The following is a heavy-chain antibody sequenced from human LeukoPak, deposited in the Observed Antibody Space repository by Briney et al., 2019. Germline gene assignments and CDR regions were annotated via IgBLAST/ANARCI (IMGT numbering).Heavy chain of an antibody. V-gene: IGHV3-48*04. J-gene: IGHJ4*02. CDR1: GLTVSSYA. CDR2: ITSSSSDT. D-gene: IGHD3-9*01. CDR3: ARDYDILTGYFRGGFDY. Sequence: HPGESLRLSCGASGLTVSSYAMSWVRQAPGKGLEWISYITSSSSDTNYADSVKGRFTISRDNAKKSLYLQMNSLRAEDTAVYYCARDYDILTGYFRGGFDYWGQGTLVTVSS.